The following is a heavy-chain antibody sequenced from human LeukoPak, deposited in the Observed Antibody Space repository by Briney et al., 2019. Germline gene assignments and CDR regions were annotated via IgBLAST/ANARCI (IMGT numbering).Heavy chain of an antibody. Sequence: GGSLRLSWAASGFTFSSYAMRWVRRASGQGLEWVAVISYGGSNKYYADAVKGRFTISRDNSKNTLYLQMNSLRAEDTAVYYCARDRYSYGCFDYWCQGTLVTVSS. CDR2: ISYGGSNK. D-gene: IGHD5-18*01. CDR1: GFTFSSYA. CDR3: ARDRYSYGCFDY. V-gene: IGHV3-30-3*01. J-gene: IGHJ4*02.